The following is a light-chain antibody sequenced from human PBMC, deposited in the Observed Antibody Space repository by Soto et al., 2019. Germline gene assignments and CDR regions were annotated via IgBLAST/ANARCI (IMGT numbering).Light chain of an antibody. CDR3: QQYDNQLT. J-gene: IGKJ4*01. V-gene: IGKV1-33*01. CDR1: QDISNY. Sequence: DIQMTQSPSSLSASVGDRVTITCQASQDISNYLNWYQQKPGKAPKLLIYDASNLETGVPSRFSGSGSGTDFTFTISSLKPEDIATYYCQQYDNQLTFGGGTKVEIK. CDR2: DAS.